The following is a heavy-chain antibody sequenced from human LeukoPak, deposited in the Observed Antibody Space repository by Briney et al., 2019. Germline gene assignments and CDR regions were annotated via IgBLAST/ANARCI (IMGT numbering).Heavy chain of an antibody. V-gene: IGHV5-51*01. CDR1: GYSFSTNW. CDR3: ARGLATIDY. CDR2: VYPGDSDT. D-gene: IGHD6-19*01. J-gene: IGHJ4*02. Sequence: GESLKISCKGSGYSFSTNWIGWVRQMPGKGLEWMGIVYPGDSDTRYSPSFQGQVSFSADKSSSTAYLQWSSLKASDSAMYYCARGLATIDYWGQGTLVTVSS.